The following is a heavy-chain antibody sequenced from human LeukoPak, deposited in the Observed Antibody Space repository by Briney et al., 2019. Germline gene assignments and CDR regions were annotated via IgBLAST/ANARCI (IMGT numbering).Heavy chain of an antibody. V-gene: IGHV4-59*01. D-gene: IGHD6-19*01. CDR1: SDSISSYY. CDR2: IYYSGSS. J-gene: IGHJ4*02. Sequence: SETLSLTCTVSSDSISSYYWTWIRQPPGKGLEWIGYIYYSGSSNYNPSLKSRVTISVDTSKKQFSLKLRSVTAADTAVYFCAREVVAMAGSHFDSWGQGTLVTVSS. CDR3: AREVVAMAGSHFDS.